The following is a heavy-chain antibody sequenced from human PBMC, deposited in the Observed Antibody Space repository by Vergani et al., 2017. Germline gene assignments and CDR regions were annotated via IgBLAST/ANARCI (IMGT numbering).Heavy chain of an antibody. CDR3: ARGGITNSSGDWFDP. Sequence: QVQLQESGPGLVKPSQTLSLTCTVSGGSISSGGYYWSWIRQHPGKGLEWIGYIYYSGSTYYNPSLKSRVTISVDTSKNQFSLKLSSVTAADTAVYYCARGGITNSSGDWFDPWGQGTLVTVSS. CDR2: IYYSGST. V-gene: IGHV4-31*03. D-gene: IGHD1-14*01. CDR1: GGSISSGGYY. J-gene: IGHJ5*02.